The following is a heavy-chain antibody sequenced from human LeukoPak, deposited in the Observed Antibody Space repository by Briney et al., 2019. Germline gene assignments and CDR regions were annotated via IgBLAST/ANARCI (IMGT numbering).Heavy chain of an antibody. CDR2: INHSGST. CDR3: ASATGSSWYCFDY. J-gene: IGHJ4*02. Sequence: SETLSLTCAVYGGSFSGYYWSWIRQPPGKGVEWIGEINHSGSTNYNPSLKSRVTISVDTSKNQFSLKLSSVTAADTAVYYCASATGSSWYCFDYWGQGTLVTVSS. CDR1: GGSFSGYY. V-gene: IGHV4-34*01. D-gene: IGHD6-13*01.